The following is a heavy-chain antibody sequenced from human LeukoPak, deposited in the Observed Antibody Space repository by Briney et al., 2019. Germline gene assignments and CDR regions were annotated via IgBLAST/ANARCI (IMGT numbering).Heavy chain of an antibody. CDR3: ARGRRKGIVVVPAATNWFDP. D-gene: IGHD2-2*01. CDR2: VST. Sequence: VSTNYNPSLKSRVTISVDTSKNQFSLKLSSVTAADTAVYYCARGRRKGIVVVPAATNWFDPWGQGTLVTVSS. J-gene: IGHJ5*02. V-gene: IGHV4-34*01.